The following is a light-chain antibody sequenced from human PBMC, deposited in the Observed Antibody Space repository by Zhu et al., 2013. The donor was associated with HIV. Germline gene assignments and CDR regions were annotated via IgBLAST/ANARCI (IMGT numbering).Light chain of an antibody. CDR1: SSNIGSKP. CDR3: AAWDDSLNGLCV. CDR2: DTN. V-gene: IGLV1-44*01. J-gene: IGLJ1*01. Sequence: QSVLTQPPSASGTPGQRVTISCSGSSSNIGSKPVSWYQQLPGTAPKPLIYDTNLRPSGVPARFSGAKSGTSASLAISGPQSEDEADYYCAAWDDSLNGLCVFGTGTKVTVL.